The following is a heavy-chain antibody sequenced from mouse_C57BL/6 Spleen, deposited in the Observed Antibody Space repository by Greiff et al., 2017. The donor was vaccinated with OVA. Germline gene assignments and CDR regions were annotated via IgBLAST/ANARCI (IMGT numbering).Heavy chain of an antibody. CDR1: GYSFTGYY. D-gene: IGHD2-4*01. CDR3: ASSNYDENY. V-gene: IGHV1-42*01. J-gene: IGHJ2*01. CDR2: INPSTGGT. Sequence: VQLQQSGPELVKPGASVKISCKASGYSFTGYYMNWVKQSPEKSLEWIGEINPSTGGTTYNQKFKAKATLTVDKSSSTAYMQLKSLTSEDSAVYYCASSNYDENYWGQGTTLTVSS.